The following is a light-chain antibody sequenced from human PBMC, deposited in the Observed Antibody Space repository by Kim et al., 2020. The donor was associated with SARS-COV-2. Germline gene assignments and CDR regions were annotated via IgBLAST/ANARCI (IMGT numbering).Light chain of an antibody. Sequence: DIQMTQSPSSLSASVGDRVTITCRASQSISNYLNWYQQKPGTAPELLIYAASSLQSGVPSRFSGSGSGTDFTLTISSLQPEDFATYYCQQSYSTPLTFGGGTKVDIK. CDR1: QSISNY. J-gene: IGKJ4*01. CDR2: AAS. V-gene: IGKV1-39*01. CDR3: QQSYSTPLT.